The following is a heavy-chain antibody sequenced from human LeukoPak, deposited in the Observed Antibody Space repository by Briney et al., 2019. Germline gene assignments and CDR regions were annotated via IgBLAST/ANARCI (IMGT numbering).Heavy chain of an antibody. V-gene: IGHV1-2*02. CDR2: INPNSGGT. J-gene: IGHJ4*02. CDR1: GYTFTGYY. Sequence: ASVKVSCKASGYTFTGYYMHWVRQAPGQGLEGMGWINPNSGGTNYAQKFQGRVTMTRDTSISTAYMELSRLRSDDAAVYYCAREVVEMATMNYGGYFDYWGQGTLVTVSS. CDR3: AREVVEMATMNYGGYFDY. D-gene: IGHD5-24*01.